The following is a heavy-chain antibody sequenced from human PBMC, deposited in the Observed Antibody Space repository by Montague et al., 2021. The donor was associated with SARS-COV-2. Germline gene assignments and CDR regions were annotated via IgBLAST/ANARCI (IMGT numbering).Heavy chain of an antibody. CDR1: IGSISSGSYY. CDR3: ARDGYSSGWNGLHWFDP. CDR2: IYTSGRT. Sequence: TLSLTCTVPIGSISSGSYYWSWIRQPAGKGLEWIGRIYTSGRTNYNPSLKSRVTISVDTSKNQFSLKLSSVTAADTAVYYCARDGYSSGWNGLHWFDPWGQGTLVTVSS. J-gene: IGHJ5*02. V-gene: IGHV4-61*02. D-gene: IGHD6-25*01.